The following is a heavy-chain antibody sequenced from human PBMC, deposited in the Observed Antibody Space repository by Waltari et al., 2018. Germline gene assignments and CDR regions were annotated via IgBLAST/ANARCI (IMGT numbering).Heavy chain of an antibody. CDR3: ARGSSSWYYDY. CDR2: INAGNGNT. Sequence: QVQLVQSGAEVKKPGASVKVSCKASGYTFTSYALHWVRQAPGQRLEWMGWINAGNGNTKYSQKFQGRVTITRDTSASTAYMELSSLRSEDTAVYYCARGSSSWYYDYWGQGTLVTVSS. D-gene: IGHD6-13*01. V-gene: IGHV1-3*01. J-gene: IGHJ4*02. CDR1: GYTFTSYA.